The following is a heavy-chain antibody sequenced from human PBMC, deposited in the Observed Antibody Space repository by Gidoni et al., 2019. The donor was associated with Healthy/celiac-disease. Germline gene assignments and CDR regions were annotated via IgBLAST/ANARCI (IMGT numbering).Heavy chain of an antibody. CDR2: IYPGDTDT. J-gene: IGHJ2*01. D-gene: IGHD1-26*01. CDR1: GYSFTSYW. CDR3: AGLPYSWSYRPSWYFDL. V-gene: IGHV5-51*01. Sequence: VQSGAEVKKPGESLKISCKGSGYSFTSYWIGCVRQMPGKGLEWMGIIYPGDTDTRYSPSFQGQVTISADKSISTAYLQWSSLKASDTAMYYCAGLPYSWSYRPSWYFDLWGRGTMVTVSS.